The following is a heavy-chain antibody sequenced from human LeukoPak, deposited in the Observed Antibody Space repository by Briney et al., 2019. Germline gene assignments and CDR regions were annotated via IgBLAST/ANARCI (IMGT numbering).Heavy chain of an antibody. CDR3: ARGRSTMVRGVIPSFDY. Sequence: SETLSLTCTVSGGSISSYYWSWIRQPPGKGLEWIGYIYYSGSTNYNPSLKSRVTISVDTSKNQFSLKLSSVTAADTAVYYCARGRSTMVRGVIPSFDYWGQGTLVTVSS. D-gene: IGHD3-10*01. CDR2: IYYSGST. CDR1: GGSISSYY. J-gene: IGHJ4*02. V-gene: IGHV4-59*01.